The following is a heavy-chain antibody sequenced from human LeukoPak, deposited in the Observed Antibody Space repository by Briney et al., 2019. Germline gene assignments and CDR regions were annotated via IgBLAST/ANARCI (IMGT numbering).Heavy chain of an antibody. CDR2: IYYSGNT. CDR1: GGSISSYY. CDR3: AREGTTGRNLNWFDS. J-gene: IGHJ5*01. V-gene: IGHV4-59*01. Sequence: SETLSLTCTVSGGSISSYYWCWIRQPPGKGLEWIGYIYYSGNTNYNSSLKSRVTLSVDTSKNQFSLKLSSVTAADTAVYYCAREGTTGRNLNWFDSWGQGTLVTVSS. D-gene: IGHD1-1*01.